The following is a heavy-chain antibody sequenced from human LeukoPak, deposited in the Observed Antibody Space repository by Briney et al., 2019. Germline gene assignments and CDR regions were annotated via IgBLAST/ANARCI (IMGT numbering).Heavy chain of an antibody. Sequence: SSVKVSCKASGGTFSSYTISWVRQAPGQGLEWMGRIIPILGIANYAQEFQGRVTITADKSTSTAYMELSSLRSEDTAVYYCATLIHFGVVIYPFDYWGQGTLVTVSS. CDR1: GGTFSSYT. J-gene: IGHJ4*02. V-gene: IGHV1-69*02. CDR2: IIPILGIA. CDR3: ATLIHFGVVIYPFDY. D-gene: IGHD3-3*01.